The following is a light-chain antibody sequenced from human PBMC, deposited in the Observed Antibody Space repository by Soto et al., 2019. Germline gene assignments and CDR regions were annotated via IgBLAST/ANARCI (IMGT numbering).Light chain of an antibody. CDR1: SSDVGAYNY. Sequence: QSALTQPASVSGSPGQSITISCTGTSSDVGAYNYVSWYQHHPGKAPKLLIYEVNNRPSGVSNRFSGSKSGTTASLTISGLQTEDEGDYYCSSYTSDSARVFGGGTKVTVL. CDR3: SSYTSDSARV. CDR2: EVN. V-gene: IGLV2-14*01. J-gene: IGLJ2*01.